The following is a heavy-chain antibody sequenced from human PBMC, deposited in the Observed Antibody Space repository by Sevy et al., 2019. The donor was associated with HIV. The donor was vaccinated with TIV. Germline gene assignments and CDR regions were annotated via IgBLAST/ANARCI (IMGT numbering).Heavy chain of an antibody. CDR3: ATGEGYDNGVGDY. D-gene: IGHD3-3*01. V-gene: IGHV3-33*01. CDR1: GFTFSSYG. CDR2: IWYDGSNK. J-gene: IGHJ4*02. Sequence: GGSLRLSCAASGFTFSSYGMHWVRQAPGKGLEWVAVIWYDGSNKYYADSVKGRFTISRDNSKNTLYLQMNSLRAEDTAVYYCATGEGYDNGVGDYWGQGTLVTVSS.